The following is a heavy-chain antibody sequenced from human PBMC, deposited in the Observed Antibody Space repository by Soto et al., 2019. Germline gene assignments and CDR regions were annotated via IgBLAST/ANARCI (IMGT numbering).Heavy chain of an antibody. CDR3: AKARREGYNYDNLDY. CDR2: ISVSGGST. D-gene: IGHD5-12*01. CDR1: GFTFSSYV. Sequence: EVQLLESGGGLVQPGGSLRLSCAASGFTFSSYVMSWVRQAPGRGLEWVSGISVSGGSTYYADSVKGRFTISRDNSKNTLSLQMNSLRAEDTAIYYCAKARREGYNYDNLDYWGQGTLVTVSS. J-gene: IGHJ4*02. V-gene: IGHV3-23*01.